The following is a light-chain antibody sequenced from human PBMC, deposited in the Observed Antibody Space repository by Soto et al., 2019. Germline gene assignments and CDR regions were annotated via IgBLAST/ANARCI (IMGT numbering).Light chain of an antibody. CDR2: GAS. J-gene: IGKJ5*01. Sequence: EIVLTQSPGTLSLSPGERATLSCRASQSVGTYLAWYQQKPGQAPRLLIYGASSRATGIPDRFSGSGSGTDFTLTISRLEPEDFAVYYCQQYGSSPITFGQGTRLDIK. CDR3: QQYGSSPIT. CDR1: QSVGTY. V-gene: IGKV3-20*01.